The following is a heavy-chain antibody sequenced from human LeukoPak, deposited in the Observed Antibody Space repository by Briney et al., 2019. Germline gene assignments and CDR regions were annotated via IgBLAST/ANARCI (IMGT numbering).Heavy chain of an antibody. CDR3: ARVAGARPLHLPN. CDR1: GGSISSYY. CDR2: IYYSGST. D-gene: IGHD1-26*01. J-gene: IGHJ4*02. V-gene: IGHV4-59*08. Sequence: SENLSLTCTVSGGSISSYYWSWIRQPPGKGLEWIGYIYYSGSTNYNPSLKSRVTISVDTSKNQFSLKLSSVTAADTAVYYCARVAGARPLHLPNWGQGTLVTVSS.